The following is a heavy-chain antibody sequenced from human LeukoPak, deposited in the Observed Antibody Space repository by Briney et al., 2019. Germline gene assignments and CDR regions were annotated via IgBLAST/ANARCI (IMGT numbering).Heavy chain of an antibody. J-gene: IGHJ4*02. CDR2: IIPIFGTA. CDR1: GGTFSSYA. CDR3: AREPRDGYNSASGVKLYYFDY. Sequence: SVKVSCKASGGTFSSYAISWVRQAPGQGLEWMGGIIPIFGTANYAQKFQGRVTITADESTSTAYMELSSLRSEDTAVYYCAREPRDGYNSASGVKLYYFDYWGQGTLVTVSS. V-gene: IGHV1-69*01. D-gene: IGHD5-24*01.